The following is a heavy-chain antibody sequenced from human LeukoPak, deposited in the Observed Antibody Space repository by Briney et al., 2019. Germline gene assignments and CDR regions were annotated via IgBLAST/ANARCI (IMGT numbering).Heavy chain of an antibody. CDR2: INHSGST. J-gene: IGHJ5*02. CDR1: GGSFSGYY. CDR3: ARDDRSTWYGL. V-gene: IGHV4-34*01. D-gene: IGHD3-9*01. Sequence: SETLSLTCAVYGGSFSGYYWSWIRQPPGKGLEWIGEINHSGSTYYNPSLKSRVSISVDTSRNQFSLKLTSVTAADTAVYYCARDDRSTWYGLWGQGTLVTVSS.